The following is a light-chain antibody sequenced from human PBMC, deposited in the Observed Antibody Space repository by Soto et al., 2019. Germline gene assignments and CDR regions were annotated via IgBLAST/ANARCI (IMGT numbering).Light chain of an antibody. CDR1: QDINRY. J-gene: IGKJ4*01. CDR3: QQYDDDILT. V-gene: IGKV1-33*01. Sequence: DIQLTQSPSSLSASVGDRVTITCQASQDINRYLNWYQQKPGKAPKLLIYDASNLQTGVPSRFSGSGSETSFTLIISSLQPEDIATYYCQQYDDDILTFGGGTKVE. CDR2: DAS.